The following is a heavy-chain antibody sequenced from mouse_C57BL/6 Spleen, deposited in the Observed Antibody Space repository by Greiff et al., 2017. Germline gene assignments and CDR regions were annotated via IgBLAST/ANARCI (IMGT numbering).Heavy chain of an antibody. V-gene: IGHV1-52*01. CDR1: GYTFTSYW. Sequence: QVQLKQPGAELVRPGSSVKLSCKASGYTFTSYWMHWVKQRPIQGLEWIGNIAPSDSETHYNQKFKDKATLTVAKSSSTAYMQLSSLPSEDSAVYYCARFYYSGRYFDVWGTGTTVTVSS. CDR3: ARFYYSGRYFDV. CDR2: IAPSDSET. D-gene: IGHD1-1*01. J-gene: IGHJ1*03.